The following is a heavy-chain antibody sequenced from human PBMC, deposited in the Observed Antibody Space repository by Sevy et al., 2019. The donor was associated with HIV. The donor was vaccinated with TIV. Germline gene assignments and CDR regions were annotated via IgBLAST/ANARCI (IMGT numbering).Heavy chain of an antibody. CDR3: AKDRIEGARKLDY. CDR2: ISGTGGTT. J-gene: IGHJ4*02. Sequence: GGSLSLSCAASGFTFGNYAMTWVRQAAGKGLEWVSSISGTGGTTYYADSVKGRFTISRDNSKNTLYIQMNSLRAEDTAVYYCAKDRIEGARKLDYWGQGTLVTVSS. CDR1: GFTFGNYA. V-gene: IGHV3-23*01. D-gene: IGHD1-26*01.